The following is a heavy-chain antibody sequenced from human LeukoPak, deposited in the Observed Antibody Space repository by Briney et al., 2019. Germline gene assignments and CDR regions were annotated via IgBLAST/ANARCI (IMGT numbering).Heavy chain of an antibody. CDR2: ISDSTGST. CDR3: AKRATGRATIPLRFAY. J-gene: IGHJ4*01. V-gene: IGHV3-23*01. D-gene: IGHD1-26*01. CDR1: GFTFSRYA. Sequence: GGSLRLSCAASGFTFSRYAMGWDRQAPGKGLEWVSLISDSTGSTYYADFVKGRFTISRDNSKNMLYLEMNSLRAEDTAIYYCAKRATGRATIPLRFAYWGHGTLVTVSS.